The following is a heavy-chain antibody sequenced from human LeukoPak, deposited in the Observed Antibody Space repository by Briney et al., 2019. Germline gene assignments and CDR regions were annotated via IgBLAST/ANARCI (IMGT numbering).Heavy chain of an antibody. J-gene: IGHJ4*02. CDR1: GFTFSTYG. CDR3: AKDERNYYGSGSYYTRDLDY. Sequence: GGSLRLSCAASGFTFSTYGMHWVRQAPGKGLEWVAFIRYDGSNKYYADSVKGRSTISRDNSKNTLYLQMNSLRAEDTAVYYCAKDERNYYGSGSYYTRDLDYWGQGTLVTVSS. CDR2: IRYDGSNK. V-gene: IGHV3-30*02. D-gene: IGHD3-10*01.